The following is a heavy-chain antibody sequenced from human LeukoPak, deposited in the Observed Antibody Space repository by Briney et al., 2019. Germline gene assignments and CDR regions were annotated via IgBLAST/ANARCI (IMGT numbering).Heavy chain of an antibody. Sequence: SETLSLTFTVSGYSIMSTFYWGWIRQSPGKGLEWIGNVYHSGSTYSNPSLRSRVTISVDTSKNQFSLKLSSVTAADTAVYYCARVSDDEHGGNSGAIYFESWGQGTVVTVSS. D-gene: IGHD4-23*01. CDR3: ARVSDDEHGGNSGAIYFES. CDR2: VYHSGST. V-gene: IGHV4-38-2*02. J-gene: IGHJ4*02. CDR1: GYSIMSTFY.